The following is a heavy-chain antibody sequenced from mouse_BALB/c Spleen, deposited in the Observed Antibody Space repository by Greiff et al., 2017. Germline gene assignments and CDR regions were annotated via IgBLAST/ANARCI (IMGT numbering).Heavy chain of an antibody. V-gene: IGHV14-1*02. CDR2: IDPENGNT. Sequence: VQLQQSGAELVRPGALVKLSCKASGFNIKDYYMHWVKQRPEQGLEWIGWIDPENGNTIYDPKFQGKASITADTSSNTAYLQLSSLTSEDTAVYYCAGGELLHAMDYWGQGASVTVSS. CDR1: GFNIKDYY. D-gene: IGHD2-1*01. CDR3: AGGELLHAMDY. J-gene: IGHJ4*01.